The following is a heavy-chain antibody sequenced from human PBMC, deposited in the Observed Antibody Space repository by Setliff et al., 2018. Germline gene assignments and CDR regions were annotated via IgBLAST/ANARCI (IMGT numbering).Heavy chain of an antibody. CDR2: THYDGSNN. V-gene: IGHV3-30*02. CDR1: GFTSTDYG. Sequence: GGSLRLSCAGSGFTSTDYGMHWVRQASGKGLEWVTFTHYDGSNNLYADSVKGRFTISRDNSKNTLYLQMNSLRPDDTAVYYCAKDIYGSGSYAVGGYFDYWGQGTQVTVSS. D-gene: IGHD3-10*01. CDR3: AKDIYGSGSYAVGGYFDY. J-gene: IGHJ4*02.